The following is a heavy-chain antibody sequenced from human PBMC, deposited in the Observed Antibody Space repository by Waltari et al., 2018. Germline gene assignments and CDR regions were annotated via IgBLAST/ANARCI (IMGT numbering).Heavy chain of an antibody. CDR2: ISGSGGST. D-gene: IGHD2-2*02. CDR1: GFTFSSYA. Sequence: EVQLLESGGGLVQPGGSLRLSCAASGFTFSSYAMSWVRQAPGKGLEWVSAISGSGGSTYYADSVKGRFTISRDNSKNTLYLQMNSLRAEDTAVYYCAKDGGRVPAAIHYMDVWGKGTTVTISS. J-gene: IGHJ6*03. V-gene: IGHV3-23*01. CDR3: AKDGGRVPAAIHYMDV.